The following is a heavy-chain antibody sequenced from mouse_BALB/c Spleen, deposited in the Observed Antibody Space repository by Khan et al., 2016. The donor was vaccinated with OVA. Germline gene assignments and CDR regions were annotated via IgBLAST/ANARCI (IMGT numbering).Heavy chain of an antibody. CDR1: GFAFSSYD. D-gene: IGHD1-1*01. J-gene: IGHJ2*01. CDR2: ISTGGNKT. V-gene: IGHV5-12-1*01. Sequence: EVQLVESGGGLVKPGGSLKLSCAASGFAFSSYDMSWVRQTPEQRLEWVAFISTGGNKTYYTDIVKGRVTISRDNAKNTLYLQMSSLKSEDTVMYYCTRPHYDGSNYYFDYWGQGTPLTVSS. CDR3: TRPHYDGSNYYFDY.